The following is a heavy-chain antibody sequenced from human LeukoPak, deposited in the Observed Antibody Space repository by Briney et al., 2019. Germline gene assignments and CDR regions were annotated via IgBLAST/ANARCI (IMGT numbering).Heavy chain of an antibody. Sequence: SETLSLTCTVSGGSISSGSYYWSWIRQPAGKGLEWIGRIYTSGSTNYNPSLKGRVTISRDTSKHQFSLKLSSVTAADTAVYYCARASGYCTNGVCPDYYYYYMDVWGKGTTVTVSS. CDR3: ARASGYCTNGVCPDYYYYYMDV. CDR2: IYTSGST. J-gene: IGHJ6*03. CDR1: GGSISSGSYY. D-gene: IGHD2-8*01. V-gene: IGHV4-61*02.